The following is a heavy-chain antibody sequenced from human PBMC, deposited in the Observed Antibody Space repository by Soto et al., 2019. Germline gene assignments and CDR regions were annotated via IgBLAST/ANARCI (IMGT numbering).Heavy chain of an antibody. CDR3: ARDRRQSSNYYYMDV. CDR2: IYYSGST. D-gene: IGHD6-6*01. J-gene: IGHJ6*03. Sequence: TSETLSLTCTVSGGSISSYYWSWIRQPPGKGLEWIGYIYYSGSTNYNPSLKSRVTISVDTSKNQFSLKLSSVTAADTAVYYCARDRRQSSNYYYMDVWGKGTTVTVSS. CDR1: GGSISSYY. V-gene: IGHV4-59*01.